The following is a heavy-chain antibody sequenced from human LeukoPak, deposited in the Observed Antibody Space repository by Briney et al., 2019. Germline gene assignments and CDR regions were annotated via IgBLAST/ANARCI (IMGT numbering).Heavy chain of an antibody. CDR2: LRYGGSSK. CDR3: AIYSYSSGLVHFFDC. D-gene: IGHD6-19*01. CDR1: GFTFSGYA. V-gene: IGHV3-30*02. Sequence: GGSLRLSCAASGFTFSGYALRWVRQAPGKGLEWVAFLRYGGSSKFYADSVRGRFIISRDNSKNTLYLQMNSLRAEDTAVYYCAIYSYSSGLVHFFDCGGQATLVTVSS. J-gene: IGHJ4*01.